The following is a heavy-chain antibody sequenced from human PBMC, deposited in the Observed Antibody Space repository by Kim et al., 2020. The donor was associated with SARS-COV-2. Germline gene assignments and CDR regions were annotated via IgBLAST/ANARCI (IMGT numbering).Heavy chain of an antibody. CDR3: AKENWYFDL. J-gene: IGHJ2*01. CDR2: DST. V-gene: IGHV3-23*01. Sequence: DSTYYADSVTGRCTISRDNSKNTLYLQMNSLRAEDTAVYYCAKENWYFDLWGRGTLVTVSS.